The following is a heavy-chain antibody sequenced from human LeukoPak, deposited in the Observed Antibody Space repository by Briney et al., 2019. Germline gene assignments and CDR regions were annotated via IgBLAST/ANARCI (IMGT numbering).Heavy chain of an antibody. CDR2: ISSSSSYI. V-gene: IGHV3-21*04. J-gene: IGHJ1*01. Sequence: KAGGSLRLSCAASGFTFSSYSMNWVRQAPGKGLEWVSSISSSSSYIYYADSVKGRFTISRDNAKNSLYLQMNSLRAEDTAVYYCARALSGSNPEYFQHWGQGTLVTVSS. CDR3: ARALSGSNPEYFQH. CDR1: GFTFSSYS. D-gene: IGHD1-26*01.